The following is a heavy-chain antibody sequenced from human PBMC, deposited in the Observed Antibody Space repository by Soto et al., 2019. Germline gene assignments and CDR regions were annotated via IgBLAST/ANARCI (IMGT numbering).Heavy chain of an antibody. V-gene: IGHV4-59*01. D-gene: IGHD3-10*01. J-gene: IGHJ4*02. CDR1: GGFISTYY. CDR3: ASQTANYYGSGSYYLPFDY. CDR2: VYYSGST. Sequence: PSETLSLTCTVSGGFISTYYWSWIRQSPGKGLEWIGYVYYSGSTDYNPSLRSRVTISVDTSKNQFSLKLSSVTAADTAVYYCASQTANYYGSGSYYLPFDYWGQGTLVTVSS.